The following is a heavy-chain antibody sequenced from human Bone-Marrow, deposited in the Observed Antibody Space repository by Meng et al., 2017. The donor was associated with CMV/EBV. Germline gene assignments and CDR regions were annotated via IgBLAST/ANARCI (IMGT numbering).Heavy chain of an antibody. CDR2: IHYSGST. J-gene: IGHJ4*02. Sequence: QVQLQESGPGLVKPSETRSLTCTVSGGSISGFYWNWIRQPPGKGLEWIGYIHYSGSTNYNPSLKSRVTISVDTSKNQFSLKLSSVAAADTAVFYCARSSSPLAGALEFWGQGTLVTVSS. CDR1: GGSISGFY. D-gene: IGHD6-19*01. V-gene: IGHV4-59*01. CDR3: ARSSSPLAGALEF.